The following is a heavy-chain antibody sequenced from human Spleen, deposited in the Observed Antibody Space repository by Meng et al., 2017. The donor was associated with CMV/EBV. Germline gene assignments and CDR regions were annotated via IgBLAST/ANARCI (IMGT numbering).Heavy chain of an antibody. D-gene: IGHD3-3*01. CDR3: ARGITIFGVVPRAVWFDP. J-gene: IGHJ5*02. Sequence: FTSYYMHWVRQAPGQGLEWMGIINPSGGSTSYAQKFQGRVTMTRDTSTSTVYMELSSLRSEDTAVYYCARGITIFGVVPRAVWFDPWGQGTLVTVSS. CDR2: INPSGGST. V-gene: IGHV1-46*01. CDR1: FTSYY.